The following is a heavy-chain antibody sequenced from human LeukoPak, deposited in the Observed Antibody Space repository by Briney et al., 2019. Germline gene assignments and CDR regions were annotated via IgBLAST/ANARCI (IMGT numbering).Heavy chain of an antibody. D-gene: IGHD2-15*01. V-gene: IGHV3-7*01. Sequence: GGSLRLTCAASGFTFSSYWMSWVRQAPGKGLEWVANIKQDGSEKYYVDSVKGRFTISRDNAKNSLYLQMNSLRAEDTAVYYCARLGYCSGGSCYSSYYFDYWGQGTLVTVSS. J-gene: IGHJ4*02. CDR2: IKQDGSEK. CDR1: GFTFSSYW. CDR3: ARLGYCSGGSCYSSYYFDY.